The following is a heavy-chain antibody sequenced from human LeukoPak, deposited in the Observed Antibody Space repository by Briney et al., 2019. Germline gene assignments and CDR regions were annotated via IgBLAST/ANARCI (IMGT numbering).Heavy chain of an antibody. CDR3: ARESTGNPFDY. CDR2: IYYSGST. D-gene: IGHD5/OR15-5a*01. Sequence: SETLSLTCTVSGGSISSSSYYWGWIRQPPGKGLEWIGSIYYSGSTYYNPSLKSRVTISVDTSKNQFSLKLSSVTAADTAVYYCARESTGNPFDYWGQGTLVTVSS. J-gene: IGHJ4*02. V-gene: IGHV4-39*02. CDR1: GGSISSSSYY.